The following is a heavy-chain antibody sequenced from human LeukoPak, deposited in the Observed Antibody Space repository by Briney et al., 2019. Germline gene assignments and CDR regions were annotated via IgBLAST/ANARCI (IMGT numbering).Heavy chain of an antibody. V-gene: IGHV3-23*01. D-gene: IGHD2-2*01. CDR2: ISGSGGST. Sequence: GGSLRLSCAASGFTFSSYAMSWVRQAPGKGLEWVSAISGSGGSTYYADSVKGRFTISRDNSKNTLYLQMNSLRAEDTAVYYCAKDSVRRYQLLLTDSWGQGTLVTVSS. CDR3: AKDSVRRYQLLLTDS. CDR1: GFTFSSYA. J-gene: IGHJ4*02.